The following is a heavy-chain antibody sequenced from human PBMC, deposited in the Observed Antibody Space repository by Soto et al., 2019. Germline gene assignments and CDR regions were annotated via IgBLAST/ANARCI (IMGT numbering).Heavy chain of an antibody. D-gene: IGHD5-18*01. J-gene: IGHJ4*02. CDR2: ISYDGGLQ. V-gene: IGHV3-30*03. CDR1: GFTFSSYG. Sequence: QAQLVESGGGVVQPGRSLGLSCAASGFTFSSYGMHWVRQAPGTGLEWVAVISYDGGLQHYADSVKGRFTISRDNSKNMVLRQMNCLRAEDTAVYYCVSDRGYGHASVPYSWGQGTLVSVSA. CDR3: VSDRGYGHASVPYS.